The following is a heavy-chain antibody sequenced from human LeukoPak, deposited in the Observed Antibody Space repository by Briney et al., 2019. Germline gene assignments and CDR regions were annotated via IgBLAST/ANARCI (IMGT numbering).Heavy chain of an antibody. CDR3: AREPPVDCSGGSCYSPSFDY. CDR2: INPSGGST. CDR1: GYTFTSYY. J-gene: IGHJ4*02. D-gene: IGHD2-15*01. V-gene: IGHV1-46*01. Sequence: ASVKVSCKASGYTFTSYYMHWVRQAPGQGLEWMGIINPSGGSTSYAQKFQGRVTMTRDMSTSTVYMELSSLRSEDTAVYYCAREPPVDCSGGSCYSPSFDYWGQGTLVTVSS.